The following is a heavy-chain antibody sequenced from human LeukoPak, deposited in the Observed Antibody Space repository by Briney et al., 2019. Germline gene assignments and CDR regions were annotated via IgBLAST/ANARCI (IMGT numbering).Heavy chain of an antibody. J-gene: IGHJ4*02. V-gene: IGHV4-34*01. D-gene: IGHD3-22*01. CDR3: ARHYYDSSGYYLLLGYLDY. Sequence: SETLSLTCAVYGGSFSGYYCSWVRHPPRQGLERIGEINHSGSTNYNPSLTSQVTISVDTSKNKFSLTLSSVTSADTAVYYCARHYYDSSGYYLLLGYLDYWGQGTLVTVSS. CDR2: INHSGST. CDR1: GGSFSGYY.